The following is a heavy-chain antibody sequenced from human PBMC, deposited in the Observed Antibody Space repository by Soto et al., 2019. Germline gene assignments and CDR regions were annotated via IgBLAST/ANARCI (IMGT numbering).Heavy chain of an antibody. CDR3: ARGYYDFWSGLYYYYMDV. J-gene: IGHJ6*03. CDR2: IYYSGST. Sequence: SETLSLTCSVSGNSISSHYWSWIRQPPGKGLEWIGYIYYSGSTNYNPSLKSRVTFSVDTSKNEFSLKLSSVTAADTAVYYCARGYYDFWSGLYYYYMDVWGKGTTVTVSS. V-gene: IGHV4-59*11. CDR1: GNSISSHY. D-gene: IGHD3-3*01.